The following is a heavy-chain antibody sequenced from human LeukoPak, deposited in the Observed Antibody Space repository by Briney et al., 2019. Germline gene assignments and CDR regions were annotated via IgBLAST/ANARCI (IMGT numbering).Heavy chain of an antibody. J-gene: IGHJ6*03. CDR2: ISAYNGNT. D-gene: IGHD4-17*01. Sequence: PGASVKVSCKASGYTFTSYGISWVRQAPGQGLEWMGWISAYNGNTNYAQKLQGRVTMTTDTSTSTAYMELRSLRSDDTAVYYCARTSDYATYYYMDVWGKGTTVTVSS. CDR1: GYTFTSYG. CDR3: ARTSDYATYYYMDV. V-gene: IGHV1-18*01.